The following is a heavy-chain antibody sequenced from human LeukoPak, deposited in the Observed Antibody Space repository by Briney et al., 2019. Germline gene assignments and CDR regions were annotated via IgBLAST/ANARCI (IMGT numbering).Heavy chain of an antibody. Sequence: GASVKGSCKASGYTFTSYGISWVRQAPGQGLEWIGWISAYNGNTNYAQKLQGRVTMTTDTSTSTAYMELRSLRSDDTAVYYCARETTGTTLYAFDIWGQGTMVTVSS. D-gene: IGHD1-1*01. CDR3: ARETTGTTLYAFDI. V-gene: IGHV1-18*04. CDR1: GYTFTSYG. CDR2: ISAYNGNT. J-gene: IGHJ3*02.